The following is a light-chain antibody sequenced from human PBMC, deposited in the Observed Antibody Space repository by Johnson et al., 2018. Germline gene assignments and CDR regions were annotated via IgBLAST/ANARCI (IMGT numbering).Light chain of an antibody. CDR2: ENN. J-gene: IGLJ1*01. CDR1: SSNIGNNY. Sequence: QSVLTQPPSVSAAPGQKVTISCSGSSSNIGNNYVSWYQQLPGTAPKLLIYENNKRPSGIPDRFSGSKSGTSATLGITGLQTGDEDDYYCGTWDSSLSAGNVFGTGTKGTGL. V-gene: IGLV1-51*02. CDR3: GTWDSSLSAGNV.